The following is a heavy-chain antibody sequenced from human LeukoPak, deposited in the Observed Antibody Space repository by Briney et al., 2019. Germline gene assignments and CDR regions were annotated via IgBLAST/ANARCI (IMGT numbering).Heavy chain of an antibody. Sequence: PGGSLRLSCAASGFTVSSNYMRWVRQAPGKGLEGVSVIYSGGSTYYADSVKGRFTISRDNSKNTLYLQMNSLRAEDTAVYYCARAPAWNLGWFDSWGQGTLVTVSS. D-gene: IGHD1-7*01. J-gene: IGHJ5*01. CDR1: GFTVSSNY. CDR2: IYSGGST. CDR3: ARAPAWNLGWFDS. V-gene: IGHV3-66*02.